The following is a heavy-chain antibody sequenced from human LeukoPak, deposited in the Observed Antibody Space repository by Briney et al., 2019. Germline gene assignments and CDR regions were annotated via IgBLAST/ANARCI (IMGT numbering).Heavy chain of an antibody. J-gene: IGHJ2*01. CDR2: ISSSGSTI. V-gene: IGHV3-48*03. CDR1: GFTFSSYE. Sequence: TGGSLRLSCAASGFTFSSYEMNWVRQAPGKGLEWVSYISSSGSTIYYADSVKGRFTISRDNAKNSLYLQMNSLRAEDTAVYYCARDVFSYWYFDLWGRGTLVTVSS. CDR3: ARDVFSYWYFDL. D-gene: IGHD5/OR15-5a*01.